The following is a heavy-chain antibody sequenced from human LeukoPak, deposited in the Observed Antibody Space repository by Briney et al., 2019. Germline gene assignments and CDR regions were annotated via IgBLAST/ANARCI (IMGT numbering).Heavy chain of an antibody. CDR1: RFTLAGYT. CDR3: AKEEGPIIAAVAPG. D-gene: IGHD6-13*01. V-gene: IGHV3-21*04. J-gene: IGHJ4*02. Sequence: PGGSPRLSCAASRFTLAGYTMNWVRPAPGRGREGVSSITGGSTYIHYADSVKGRFTISRDNAKNSLYLQMNSLRAEDTALYYGAKEEGPIIAAVAPGWGQGTLVTVSS. CDR2: ITGGSTYI.